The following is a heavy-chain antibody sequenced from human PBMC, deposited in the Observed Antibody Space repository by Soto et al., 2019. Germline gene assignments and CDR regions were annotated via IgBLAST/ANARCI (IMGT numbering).Heavy chain of an antibody. V-gene: IGHV1-18*01. J-gene: IGHJ3*02. Sequence: ASVKVSCKASGYTFTSYGISWVRQAPGQGLEWMGWISAYNGNTNYAQKLQGRVTMTTDTSTSTAYMELRSLRSDDTAVYYCARGFGVVATLLSVPPDAFDIWGQGTMVTVSS. CDR1: GYTFTSYG. CDR2: ISAYNGNT. CDR3: ARGFGVVATLLSVPPDAFDI. D-gene: IGHD5-12*01.